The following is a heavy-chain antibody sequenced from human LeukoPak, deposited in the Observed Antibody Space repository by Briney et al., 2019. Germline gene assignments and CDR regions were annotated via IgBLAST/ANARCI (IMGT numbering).Heavy chain of an antibody. CDR3: ARRAAGYPLDY. CDR1: GFTISSFS. CDR2: ISSSSSYI. J-gene: IGHJ4*02. D-gene: IGHD3-16*02. Sequence: GGSLRLSCAASGFTISSFSMNWARQAPGKGLEWVSSISSSSSYIYYADSVKGRFTISRHNAKNSLYLQMNSLRAEDTAVYYCARRAAGYPLDYWGQGTLVTVSS. V-gene: IGHV3-21*01.